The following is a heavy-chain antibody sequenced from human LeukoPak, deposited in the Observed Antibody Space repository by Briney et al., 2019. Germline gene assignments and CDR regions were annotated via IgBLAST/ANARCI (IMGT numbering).Heavy chain of an antibody. V-gene: IGHV5-51*01. CDR3: ARAPGYCSSTSCYTFPNYYYGMDV. Sequence: KDGESLKISCKGSGYSFTSYWIGWVRQMPGKGLEWMGIICPGDSDTRYSPSFQGQVTISADKSISTAYLQWSSLKASDTAMYYCARAPGYCSSTSCYTFPNYYYGMDVWGQGTTVTVSS. D-gene: IGHD2-2*02. CDR1: GYSFTSYW. J-gene: IGHJ6*02. CDR2: ICPGDSDT.